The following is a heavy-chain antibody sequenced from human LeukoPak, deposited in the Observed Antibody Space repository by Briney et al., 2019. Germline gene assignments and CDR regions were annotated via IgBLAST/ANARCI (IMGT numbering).Heavy chain of an antibody. V-gene: IGHV3-30*02. J-gene: IGHJ1*01. D-gene: IGHD4-11*01. CDR2: IRYDGSNK. Sequence: PGGSLRLSCAASGFTFSSYGMHWVRQAPGKGLEWVAFIRYDGSNKYYADSVKGRFTISRDNSKNTLYLQMNSLRAEDTAVYYCAKSFLTTHEYFQHWGQGTLVTVSS. CDR3: AKSFLTTHEYFQH. CDR1: GFTFSSYG.